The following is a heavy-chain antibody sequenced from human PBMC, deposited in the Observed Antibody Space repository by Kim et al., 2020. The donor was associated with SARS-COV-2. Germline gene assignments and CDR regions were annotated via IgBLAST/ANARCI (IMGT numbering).Heavy chain of an antibody. J-gene: IGHJ4*02. CDR3: ARVYHSSSWYGVDY. V-gene: IGHV3-48*03. CDR2: ISSSGSTT. D-gene: IGHD6-13*01. Sequence: GGSLRLSCAASGFTFSSYEMNWVRQAPGKGLEWVSYISSSGSTTYYADSVKGRFTISRDNAKNSLYLQMNSLRAEDTAVYYCARVYHSSSWYGVDYWGRGTLVTVSS. CDR1: GFTFSSYE.